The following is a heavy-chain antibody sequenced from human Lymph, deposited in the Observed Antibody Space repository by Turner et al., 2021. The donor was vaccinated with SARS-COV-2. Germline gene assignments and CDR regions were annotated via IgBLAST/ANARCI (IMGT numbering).Heavy chain of an antibody. CDR1: GGPFSSYG. D-gene: IGHD3-10*01. V-gene: IGHV1-69*12. Sequence: QVQLVQSGAEVQKPGSPVKVSCQASGGPFSSYGTRWVRQAPGKGLEWMGGIIPIFGTANYAQKFQSRVTITADESTSTAYMELSSLRSEDTAVYYCASFGGDYVFDYWGQGTLVTVSS. CDR3: ASFGGDYVFDY. J-gene: IGHJ4*02. CDR2: IIPIFGTA.